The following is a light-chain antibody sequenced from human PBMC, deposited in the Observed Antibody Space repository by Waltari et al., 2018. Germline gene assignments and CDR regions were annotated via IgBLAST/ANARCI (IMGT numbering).Light chain of an antibody. CDR1: QHIAGY. CDR2: AAS. Sequence: AIRMTQSPSSFPASTGDRVTITCRASQHIAGYLAWYQQKPGKAPKLLICAASTLQSGVPSRFSGSGSGTDFTLTISCLQSEDFATYYCQQYYSDPLTFGGGTKVEIK. V-gene: IGKV1-8*01. CDR3: QQYYSDPLT. J-gene: IGKJ4*01.